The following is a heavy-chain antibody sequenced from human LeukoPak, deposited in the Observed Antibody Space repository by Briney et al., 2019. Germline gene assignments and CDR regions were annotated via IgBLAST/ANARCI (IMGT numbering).Heavy chain of an antibody. CDR2: ISSSSSYI. D-gene: IGHD3-22*01. Sequence: GGSLSLSCAASGFTFSSYSMNWVRQAPGKGLEWVSSISSSSSYIYYADSVKGRFTISRDNAKNSLYLQMNSLRAEDTAVYYCAREQYYYDSSGYNFDYWGQGTLVTVSS. V-gene: IGHV3-21*01. J-gene: IGHJ4*02. CDR1: GFTFSSYS. CDR3: AREQYYYDSSGYNFDY.